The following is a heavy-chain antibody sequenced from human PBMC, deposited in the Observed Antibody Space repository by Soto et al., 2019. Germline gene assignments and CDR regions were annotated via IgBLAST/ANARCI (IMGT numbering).Heavy chain of an antibody. Sequence: QVQLVQSGAEVKKPGASVKVSCKASGIILTGQYMHWVRQAPGQGLEWMGWININTYGTTYGQKFQGRVTLTRDTSTSTAYMELSSLTSDDTAVYYCARGRTYCSGGSCYSDFEHWGQGTLVTVSS. CDR3: ARGRTYCSGGSCYSDFEH. D-gene: IGHD2-15*01. J-gene: IGHJ4*02. V-gene: IGHV1-2*02. CDR1: GIILTGQY. CDR2: ININTYGT.